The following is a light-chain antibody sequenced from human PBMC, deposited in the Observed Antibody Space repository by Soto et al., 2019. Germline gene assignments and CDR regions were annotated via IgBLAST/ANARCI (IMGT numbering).Light chain of an antibody. Sequence: EKVMTQSPATLSVSPGERATLSCRASHSVSSNLAWYQQKPGHAPSLLIYGASTRATGIPVRFSGRGSGTEFTLTITSLQAEYCAIYYCQQYNNWPPMYTFGQGTKLEIK. V-gene: IGKV3-15*01. J-gene: IGKJ2*01. CDR3: QQYNNWPPMYT. CDR2: GAS. CDR1: HSVSSN.